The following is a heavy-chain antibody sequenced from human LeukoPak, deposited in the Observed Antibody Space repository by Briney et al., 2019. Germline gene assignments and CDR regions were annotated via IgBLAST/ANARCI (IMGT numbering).Heavy chain of an antibody. D-gene: IGHD3-16*02. CDR3: ARPSEGGDYVWGSYRQRGPWFDP. CDR1: GGSISSSNW. J-gene: IGHJ5*02. Sequence: SGTLSPTCAVSGGSISSSNWWSWVRQPPGKGLEWIGEIYHSGNTNYNPSLKSRVTISVDKSKNQFSLKLSSVTAADTAVYYCARPSEGGDYVWGSYRQRGPWFDPWGQGTLVTVSS. V-gene: IGHV4-4*02. CDR2: IYHSGNT.